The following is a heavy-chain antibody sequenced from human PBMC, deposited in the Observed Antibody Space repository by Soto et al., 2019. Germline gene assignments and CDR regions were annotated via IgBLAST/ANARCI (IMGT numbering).Heavy chain of an antibody. Sequence: GGSLRLSCAASGFTFSSYSMNWVRQAPGKGLEWVSYISSSSSTIYYADSVKGRFTISRDNAKNTLYLQINSLRAEDTAVYYCAKTRGAKIYANSVYGMAVWGQGTTVTV. J-gene: IGHJ6*01. D-gene: IGHD2-8*01. V-gene: IGHV3-48*01. CDR1: GFTFSSYS. CDR2: ISSSSSTI. CDR3: AKTRGAKIYANSVYGMAV.